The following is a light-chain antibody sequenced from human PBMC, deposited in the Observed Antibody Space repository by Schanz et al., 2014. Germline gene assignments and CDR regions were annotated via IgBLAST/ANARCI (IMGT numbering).Light chain of an antibody. V-gene: IGLV2-23*02. CDR2: DVS. CDR1: SSDVGSYKL. CDR3: CSYAGSYYV. J-gene: IGLJ1*01. Sequence: QSALTQPASVSGSPGQSVTISCTGISSDVGSYKLVSWYQQHPGKAPKLMIYDVSNRPSGVSNRFSGSESGNTASLTISGLQAEDEADYYCCSYAGSYYVFGTGTKLTVL.